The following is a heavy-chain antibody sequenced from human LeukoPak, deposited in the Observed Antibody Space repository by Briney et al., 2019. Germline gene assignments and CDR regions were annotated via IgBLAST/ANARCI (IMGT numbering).Heavy chain of an antibody. V-gene: IGHV3-21*01. CDR3: ARGTGGYVWGSYRYMDY. CDR2: ISSSSSYI. D-gene: IGHD3-16*02. J-gene: IGHJ4*02. CDR1: GFTFSSYS. Sequence: GGSLRFSCAASGFTFSSYSMNWVRQAPGKGLEWVSSISSSSSYIYYADSVKGRFTISRDNAKNSLYLQMNSLRAEDTAVYYCARGTGGYVWGSYRYMDYWGQGTLVTVSS.